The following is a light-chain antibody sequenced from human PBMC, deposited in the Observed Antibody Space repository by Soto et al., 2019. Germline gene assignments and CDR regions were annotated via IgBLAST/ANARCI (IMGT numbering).Light chain of an antibody. CDR3: SSSTSSSVYV. Sequence: QSVLTQPASVSGSPRQSITISCTGTSGDVGRYNYVSWYQHHPGKAPKLIIYDVSNRPSGVSNRFSGSKSGNTASLTISGLQAEDEADYHCSSSTSSSVYVFGTGTKLTVL. CDR1: SGDVGRYNY. V-gene: IGLV2-14*03. CDR2: DVS. J-gene: IGLJ1*01.